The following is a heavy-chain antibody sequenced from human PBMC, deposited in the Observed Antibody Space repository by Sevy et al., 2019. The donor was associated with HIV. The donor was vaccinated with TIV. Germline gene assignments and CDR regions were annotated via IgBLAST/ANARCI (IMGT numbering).Heavy chain of an antibody. CDR3: AIGPQGVESFDY. V-gene: IGHV4-34*01. CDR1: GGSFSGHY. J-gene: IGHJ4*02. Sequence: SETLSLTCAVYGGSFSGHYWSWIHQPPGKGLEWIGEINHSGSTNYNPSLKSRVTISVDTSKNQFSLKLSSVTAADTAVYYCAIGPQGVESFDYWGQGTLVTVSS. CDR2: INHSGST.